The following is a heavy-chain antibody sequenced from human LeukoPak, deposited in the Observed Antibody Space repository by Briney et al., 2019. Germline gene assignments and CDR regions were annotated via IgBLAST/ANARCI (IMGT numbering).Heavy chain of an antibody. D-gene: IGHD5-12*01. CDR1: GFTFSGSA. CDR3: AKDRRWGGYEVFDY. Sequence: GGSLRLSCAASGFTFSGSAMHWVRQASGKGLEWVDRIRSKANSYATAYAASVKGRFTISRDNSKNTLYLQMNSLRAEDTAVYYCAKDRRWGGYEVFDYWGQGTLVTVSS. J-gene: IGHJ4*02. V-gene: IGHV3-73*01. CDR2: IRSKANSYAT.